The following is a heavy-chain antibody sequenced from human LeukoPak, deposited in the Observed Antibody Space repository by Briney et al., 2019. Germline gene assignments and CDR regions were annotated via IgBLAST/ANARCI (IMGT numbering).Heavy chain of an antibody. D-gene: IGHD6-19*01. Sequence: PGKSLSLACETSGFIFSNYAMHWVRQAPGKGLEWVAIIWYDGQNKYYAESVKGRFTISRDNSKKTLYLQMNSLSDDDTAVYYCAREWGRIAVAGGPGYWGQGTLVTVSS. CDR3: AREWGRIAVAGGPGY. CDR2: IWYDGQNK. CDR1: GFIFSNYA. J-gene: IGHJ4*02. V-gene: IGHV3-33*01.